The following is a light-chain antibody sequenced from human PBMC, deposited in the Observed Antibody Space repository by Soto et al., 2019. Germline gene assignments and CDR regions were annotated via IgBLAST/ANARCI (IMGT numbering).Light chain of an antibody. CDR2: KAS. CDR1: QNIYSW. Sequence: DIQMTQSPSTLSASIGDRVTITCRASQNIYSWLAWYLQKPGKAPKLLMYKASSLESGVPSRFSGSGSGTEFTLTISVLQPDDFATYYCQQYTGSCPGGSFGQGTKLEIK. V-gene: IGKV1-5*03. CDR3: QQYTGSCPGGS. J-gene: IGKJ2*01.